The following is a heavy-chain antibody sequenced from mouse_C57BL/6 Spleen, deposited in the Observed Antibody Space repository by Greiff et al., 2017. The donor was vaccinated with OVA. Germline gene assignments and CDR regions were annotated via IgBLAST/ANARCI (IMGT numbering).Heavy chain of an antibody. D-gene: IGHD1-1*01. Sequence: EVKLVESGGGLVKPGGSLKLSCAASGFTFSDYGMHWVRQAPEKGLEWVAYISSGSSTIYYADTVKGRFTISRDNAKNTLFLQMTSLRSEDTAMYYCARDLYYYGSSYAMDYWGQGTSVTVSS. CDR1: GFTFSDYG. V-gene: IGHV5-17*01. CDR2: ISSGSSTI. CDR3: ARDLYYYGSSYAMDY. J-gene: IGHJ4*01.